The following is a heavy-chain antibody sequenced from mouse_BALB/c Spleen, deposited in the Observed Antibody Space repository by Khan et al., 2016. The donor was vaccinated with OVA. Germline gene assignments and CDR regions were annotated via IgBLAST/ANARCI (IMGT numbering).Heavy chain of an antibody. D-gene: IGHD2-14*01. J-gene: IGHJ3*01. CDR1: GYSITSDYV. CDR3: VGVRTY. Sequence: EVQLQESGPGLVKPSQSLSLTCTVTGYSITSDYVWNWIRQFPGNRLEWMGYINYSGRTSYTPSLKSRISITRDTSKNQFFLQLNSVPTENTATYYCVGVRTYWGQGTLVTVSA. CDR2: INYSGRT. V-gene: IGHV3-2*02.